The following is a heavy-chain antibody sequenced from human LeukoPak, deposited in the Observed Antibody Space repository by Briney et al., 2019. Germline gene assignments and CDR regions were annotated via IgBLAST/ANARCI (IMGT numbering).Heavy chain of an antibody. CDR1: GFTFSSYG. CDR2: IWYDGSNK. V-gene: IGHV3-33*01. J-gene: IGHJ5*02. CDR3: ARDFLANTVSWFDP. D-gene: IGHD4-11*01. Sequence: PGGSLRLSCAASGFTFSSYGMHWVRQAPGKGLEWVAVIWYDGSNKYYADSVKGRFTISRDNSKNTLYLQMNSLRAEDTAVYYCARDFLANTVSWFDPWGQGTLVTVSS.